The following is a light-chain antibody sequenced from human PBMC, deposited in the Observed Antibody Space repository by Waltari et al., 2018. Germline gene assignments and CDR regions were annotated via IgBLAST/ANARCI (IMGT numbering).Light chain of an antibody. J-gene: IGKJ1*01. CDR1: QSLLNTDGNTY. CDR3: MQSTEVPLT. CDR2: NLT. Sequence: DIVMTQTPLSLSVTPGEPASISCRSSQSLLNTDGNTYLHWYLQTPGQSPRLLVYNLTSREFGVPDMFSGSESGTDVTLKISRVEPEVVGFYYGMQSTEVPLTFGQGTKVEI. V-gene: IGKV2-40*01.